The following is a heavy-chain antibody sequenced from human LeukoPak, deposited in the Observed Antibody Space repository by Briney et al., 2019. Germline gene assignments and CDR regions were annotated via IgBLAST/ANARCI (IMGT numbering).Heavy chain of an antibody. D-gene: IGHD2-2*01. V-gene: IGHV4-4*07. Sequence: SETLSLTCTVSGGSISSYHWSWIRQPAGKGLEWIGRIYTSGSTNYNPSLKSRVTMSVDTSKNQFSLKLSSVTAADTAVYYCARGEGLGYCSSTSCSPDHDAFDIWGQGTMVTVSS. CDR1: GGSISSYH. CDR2: IYTSGST. CDR3: ARGEGLGYCSSTSCSPDHDAFDI. J-gene: IGHJ3*02.